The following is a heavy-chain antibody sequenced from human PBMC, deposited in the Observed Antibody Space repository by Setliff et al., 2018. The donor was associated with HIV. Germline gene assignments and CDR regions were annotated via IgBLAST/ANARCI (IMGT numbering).Heavy chain of an antibody. CDR2: ISAYNGNT. J-gene: IGHJ3*02. CDR3: ARFAAAAGLHDAFDI. CDR1: GYTFSSYG. D-gene: IGHD6-13*01. V-gene: IGHV1-18*01. Sequence: ASVKVSCKASGYTFSSYGISWVRQAPGQGVEWMGWISAYNGNTNYAQKLQGRVTMTTDTSTSTAYMELRSLRSDDTAVYYCARFAAAAGLHDAFDIWGQGTMVTVSS.